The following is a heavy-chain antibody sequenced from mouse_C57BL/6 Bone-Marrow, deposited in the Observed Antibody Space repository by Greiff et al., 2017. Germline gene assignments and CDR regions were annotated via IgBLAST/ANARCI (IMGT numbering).Heavy chain of an antibody. CDR1: GYTFTSYW. Sequence: VQLQQPGAELVMPGASVKLSCKASGYTFTSYWMHWVKQRPGQGLEWIGEIDPSDSYTNYNQKFKGKSTLTGDKSSSTAYMQLSSLTSEDSAVYYCAREAYDYDASYCARDYWGQGTSVTVSA. V-gene: IGHV1-69*01. J-gene: IGHJ4*01. CDR2: IDPSDSYT. D-gene: IGHD2-4*01. CDR3: AREAYDYDASYCARDY.